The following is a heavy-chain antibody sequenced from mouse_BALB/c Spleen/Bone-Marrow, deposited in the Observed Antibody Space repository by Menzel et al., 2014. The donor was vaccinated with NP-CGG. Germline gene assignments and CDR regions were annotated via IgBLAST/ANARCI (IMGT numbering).Heavy chain of an antibody. CDR3: AISDYRYDPLAN. CDR2: IDTSDSYI. CDR1: GYTFTDYW. D-gene: IGHD2-14*01. V-gene: IGHV1-69*01. Sequence: QVQLQQSGAELVMPGASMKMSCKASGYTFTDYWMHWVEQRPGQGLEWIGAIDTSDSYISYNQKFKGKATLTVDESSSTAYMQLSSLTSGDSAVYHCAISDYRYDPLANWGQGTLVTVSA. J-gene: IGHJ3*01.